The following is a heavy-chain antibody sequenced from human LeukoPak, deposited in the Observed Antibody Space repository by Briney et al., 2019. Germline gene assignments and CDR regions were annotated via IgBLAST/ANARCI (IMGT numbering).Heavy chain of an antibody. CDR2: INSGGTTI. D-gene: IGHD3-16*02. CDR3: ARMSRGGDLSFPFFDC. J-gene: IGHJ4*02. V-gene: IGHV3-11*04. CDR1: GFTVSSNY. Sequence: NPGGSLRLSCAASGFTVSSNYMSWVRQAPGKGLEWVSYINSGGTTIYYPDSVKGRFTISRDNAKNSVYLEMNSLRAEDTAVYYCARMSRGGDLSFPFFDCWGQGTPVTVSS.